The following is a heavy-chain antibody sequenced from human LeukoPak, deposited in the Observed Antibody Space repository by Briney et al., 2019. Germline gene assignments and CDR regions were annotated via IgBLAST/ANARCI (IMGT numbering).Heavy chain of an antibody. CDR3: ASACGGDCYSAY. CDR1: GFTFSSYA. J-gene: IGHJ4*02. Sequence: GGSLRLSCAASGFTFSSYAMSWVRQAPGKGLEWVSAISCSGGSTYYADSVKGRFTISRDNAKNSLYLQMNSLRAEDTAVYYCASACGGDCYSAYWGQGTLVTVSS. V-gene: IGHV3-23*01. CDR2: ISCSGGST. D-gene: IGHD2-21*01.